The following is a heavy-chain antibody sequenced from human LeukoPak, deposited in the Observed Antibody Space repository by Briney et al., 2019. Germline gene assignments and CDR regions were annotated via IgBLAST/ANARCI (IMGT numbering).Heavy chain of an antibody. CDR3: AREYTPRITIFGVDYAGYYFDY. V-gene: IGHV4-30-4*08. D-gene: IGHD3-3*01. CDR2: IYYSGST. CDR1: GGSISSGDYY. Sequence: SETLSLTCTVSGGSISSGDYYWSWIRQPPGKGLEWIGYIYYSGSTYYNPSLKSRVTISVDTSKNQFSLKLSSVTAADTAVYYCAREYTPRITIFGVDYAGYYFDYWGQGTLVTVSS. J-gene: IGHJ4*02.